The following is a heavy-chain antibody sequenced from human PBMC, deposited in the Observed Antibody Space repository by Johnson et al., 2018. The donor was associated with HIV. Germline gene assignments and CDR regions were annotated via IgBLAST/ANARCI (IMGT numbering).Heavy chain of an antibody. J-gene: IGHJ3*02. CDR2: INWNGGST. Sequence: VQVVESGGGVVQPGGSLRLSCAASGFTFSSYAMSWVRQAPGKGLEWVSGINWNGGSTGYADSVKGRFTISRDNSKNTLYLQMNNLRVEDTAVYYCAESGSYYPPDAFDIWGQGTMVTVSS. D-gene: IGHD1-26*01. CDR3: AESGSYYPPDAFDI. CDR1: GFTFSSYA. V-gene: IGHV3-20*04.